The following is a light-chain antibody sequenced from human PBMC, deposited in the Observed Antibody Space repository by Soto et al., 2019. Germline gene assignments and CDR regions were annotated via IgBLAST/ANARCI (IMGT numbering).Light chain of an antibody. CDR3: QQYGSSPPIFT. Sequence: EIVLTQSPGTLSLSPGERATLSCRASQSVSSSYLAWYQQKPGQAPRLLIYGASSRATGIPDRFSGSGSGTDFTLTISRLEPEDCAVYYCQQYGSSPPIFTFGPVTKVDIK. V-gene: IGKV3-20*01. J-gene: IGKJ3*01. CDR2: GAS. CDR1: QSVSSSY.